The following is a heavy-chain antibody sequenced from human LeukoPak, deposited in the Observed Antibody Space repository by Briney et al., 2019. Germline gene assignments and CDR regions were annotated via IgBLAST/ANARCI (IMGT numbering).Heavy chain of an antibody. CDR3: AKDRLWFGESNSGVFDY. V-gene: IGHV3-23*01. D-gene: IGHD3-10*01. CDR1: GFTFSSYG. J-gene: IGHJ4*02. Sequence: PGGSLRLSCAASGFTFSSYGMSWVRQAPGKGLEWVSAISGSGGSTYYADSVKGRFTISRDNSKNTLYLQMNSLRAEDTAVYYCAKDRLWFGESNSGVFDYWGQGTLVTVSS. CDR2: ISGSGGST.